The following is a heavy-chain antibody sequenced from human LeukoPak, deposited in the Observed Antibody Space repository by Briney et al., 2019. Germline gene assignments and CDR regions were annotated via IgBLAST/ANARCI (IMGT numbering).Heavy chain of an antibody. CDR2: LNSDGTST. J-gene: IGHJ4*02. CDR1: GFTFSIYW. Sequence: GGSLRLSCAASGFTFSIYWIHWARQVPGKGLVWVSRLNSDGTSTIYADSVKGRFTISRDNAKNTVYLQMNSLRAEDTAVYYCAREVVLTGRSIFDYGCQGTLVTVAS. CDR3: AREVVLTGRSIFDY. V-gene: IGHV3-74*01. D-gene: IGHD2-21*02.